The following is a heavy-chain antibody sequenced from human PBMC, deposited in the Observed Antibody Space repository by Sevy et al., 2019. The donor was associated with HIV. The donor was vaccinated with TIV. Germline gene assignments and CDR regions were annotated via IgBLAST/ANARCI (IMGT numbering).Heavy chain of an antibody. D-gene: IGHD2-2*01. CDR3: ASLKAYCSSTSCPYYYYGMDV. Sequence: SETLSLTCTVSGGSISSSSYYWGWIRQPPGKGLEWIGSIYYSGSTYYNPSLKSRVTISVDTSKNQFSLKQSSVTAADTAVYYCASLKAYCSSTSCPYYYYGMDVWGQGTTVTVSS. J-gene: IGHJ6*02. CDR2: IYYSGST. CDR1: GGSISSSSYY. V-gene: IGHV4-39*01.